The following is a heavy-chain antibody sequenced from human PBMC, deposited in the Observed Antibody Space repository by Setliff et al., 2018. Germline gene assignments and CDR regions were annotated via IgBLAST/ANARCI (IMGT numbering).Heavy chain of an antibody. V-gene: IGHV3-74*01. Sequence: GGSLRLSCAASGFTFSSYWMHWVRQAPGKGLVWVSRINSDGSSTSYADSVKGRFTISRDNAKNTLYLQMNSLRAEDTAVYYCAADQPKEWLRYYYYGMDVWGQGTTVTVSS. CDR3: AADQPKEWLRYYYYGMDV. D-gene: IGHD3-3*01. CDR2: INSDGSST. J-gene: IGHJ6*02. CDR1: GFTFSSYW.